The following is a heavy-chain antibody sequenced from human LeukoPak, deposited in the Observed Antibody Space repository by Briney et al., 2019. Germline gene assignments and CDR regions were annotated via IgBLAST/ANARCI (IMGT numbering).Heavy chain of an antibody. CDR2: IRYDGSNK. Sequence: SGGSLRLSCAASGFTFSSYGMHWVRQAPGKGLEWVAFIRYDGSNKYYADSVKGRFTISRDNSKNTLYLQMNSLRAEDTAVYYCAKDAGSWQTYYFDYWGQGTLVTVSS. CDR3: AKDAGSWQTYYFDY. J-gene: IGHJ4*02. V-gene: IGHV3-30*02. CDR1: GFTFSSYG. D-gene: IGHD6-13*01.